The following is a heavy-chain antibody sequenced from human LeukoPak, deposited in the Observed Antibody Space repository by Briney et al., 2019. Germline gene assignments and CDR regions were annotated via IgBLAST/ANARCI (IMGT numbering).Heavy chain of an antibody. D-gene: IGHD1-1*01. CDR2: ISNGGSTL. J-gene: IGHJ4*02. CDR1: GFTFSDYY. V-gene: IGHV3-11*04. CDR3: ARDTPQTGAPGELDY. Sequence: KPGGSLRLSCAASGFTFSDYYMSWIRQAPGKGLEWVSYISNGGSTLYYADSVKGRFTISRANAKNSLYLQMNSLRAEDTAVYYCARDTPQTGAPGELDYWGQGTLVTFSS.